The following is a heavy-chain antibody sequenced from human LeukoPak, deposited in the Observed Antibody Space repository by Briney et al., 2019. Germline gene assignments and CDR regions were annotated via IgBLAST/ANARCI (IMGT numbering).Heavy chain of an antibody. J-gene: IGHJ6*03. CDR3: ARAVPVVHPYYYYYMDV. D-gene: IGHD2-2*01. V-gene: IGHV4-59*01. CDR2: IYYSGST. CDR1: GGSISSYY. Sequence: SETLSLTCTVSGGSISSYYWSWIRQPPGKGLEWIGYIYYSGSTNYIPSLKSRVTISVDTSKNQFSLKLSSVTAADTAVYYCARAVPVVHPYYYYYMDVWGKGTTVTVSS.